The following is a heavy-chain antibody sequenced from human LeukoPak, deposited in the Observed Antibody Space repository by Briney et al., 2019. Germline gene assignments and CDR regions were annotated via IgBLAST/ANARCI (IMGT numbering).Heavy chain of an antibody. D-gene: IGHD3/OR15-3a*01. CDR3: TRDKDWSYDY. Sequence: PGGSLRLSCTASGFTFGDHGMGWVRQAPEKGLEWVGFIRRKVYGGTTEYAASVRGRFSISRDDSKSIAYLEMNSLKTEDTAVYYCTRDKDWSYDYWGQGTLVTVSP. V-gene: IGHV3-49*04. CDR2: IRRKVYGGTT. J-gene: IGHJ4*02. CDR1: GFTFGDHG.